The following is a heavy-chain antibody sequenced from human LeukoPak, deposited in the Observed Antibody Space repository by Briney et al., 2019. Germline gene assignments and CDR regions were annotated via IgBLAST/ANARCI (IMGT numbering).Heavy chain of an antibody. CDR3: AKGIYSSGWSYFDY. Sequence: GGSLRLSCTASRFTFSDYYMSWIRQAPGKGLEWVSSISSSASSIYYADSVKGRFTISRDNSKNTLYLQMNTLRAEDSALYYCAKGIYSSGWSYFDYWGHGTLVTVSS. V-gene: IGHV3-11*01. J-gene: IGHJ4*01. CDR2: ISSSASSI. D-gene: IGHD6-19*01. CDR1: RFTFSDYY.